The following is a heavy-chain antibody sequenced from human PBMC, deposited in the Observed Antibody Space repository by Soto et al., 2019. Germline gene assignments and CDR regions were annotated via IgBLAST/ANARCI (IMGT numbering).Heavy chain of an antibody. V-gene: IGHV1-46*01. CDR1: GYTFTHYY. Sequence: ASVKVSWKASGYTFTHYYMHWVRQAPGQGLEWMGIINPNGGSTTYAQRFRAGFTLTRDTSTSTVYMELSSLRSEDSAVYYCATSVNSAMAFDYWGQGTLVTVSS. CDR2: INPNGGST. CDR3: ATSVNSAMAFDY. J-gene: IGHJ4*02. D-gene: IGHD5-18*01.